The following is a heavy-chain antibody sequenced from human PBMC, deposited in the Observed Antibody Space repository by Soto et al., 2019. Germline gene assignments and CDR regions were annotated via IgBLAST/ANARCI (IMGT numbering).Heavy chain of an antibody. CDR2: IYYSGST. V-gene: IGHV4-39*01. CDR3: ARHRGESNFPLGY. Sequence: SETLSLTCTVSGGSISSSSYYWGWIRQSPGKGLEWIGSIYYSGSTYYNPSLKSRVTISVDTSNQQFSLKLTSVTAADTAMYYCARHRGESNFPLGYWGQGTLVTVSS. J-gene: IGHJ4*01. D-gene: IGHD4-4*01. CDR1: GGSISSSSYY.